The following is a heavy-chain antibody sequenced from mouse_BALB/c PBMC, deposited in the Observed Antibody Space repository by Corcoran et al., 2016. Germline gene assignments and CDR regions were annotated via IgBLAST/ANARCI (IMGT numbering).Heavy chain of an antibody. CDR1: GFSLSTSGMG. D-gene: IGHD2-4*01. V-gene: IGHV8-12*01. Sequence: QVTLKESGRGILQPSQTLSLTCSFSGFSLSTSGMGVSWIRQPSGKGLEWLAHIYWDDDKRYNPSLKSRLTISKDTSRNQVFLKITSVDTADTATYYCARSMITTTEFAYWGQGTLVTVSA. CDR3: ARSMITTTEFAY. J-gene: IGHJ3*01. CDR2: IYWDDDK.